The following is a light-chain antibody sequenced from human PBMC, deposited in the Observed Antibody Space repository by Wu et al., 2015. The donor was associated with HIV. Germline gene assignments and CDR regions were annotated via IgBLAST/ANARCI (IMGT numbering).Light chain of an antibody. CDR2: KTS. CDR3: QQYYSTPRT. J-gene: IGKJ1*01. Sequence: DIQMTQSPSTLSTSVGDRVTITCRASQSISSWLAWYQQKSGKAPKLLIYKTSSLESGVPSRFSGSGSGTEFTLTISSLQPDDFATYYCQQYYSTPRTFGQGTKVEIK. CDR1: QSISSW. V-gene: IGKV1-5*03.